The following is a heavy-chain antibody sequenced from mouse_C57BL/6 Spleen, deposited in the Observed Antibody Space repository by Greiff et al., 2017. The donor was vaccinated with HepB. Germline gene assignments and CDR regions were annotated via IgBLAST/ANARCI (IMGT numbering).Heavy chain of an antibody. J-gene: IGHJ4*01. CDR2: INPNNGGT. V-gene: IGHV1-22*01. CDR3: AREAKSYYYAMDY. Sequence: VQLQQSGPELVKPGASVKMSCKASGYTFTDYNMHWVKQSHGKSLEWIGYINPNNGGTSYNQKFKGKATLTVNKSSSTAYMELRSLTSEDSAVYYCAREAKSYYYAMDYWGQGTSVTVSS. CDR1: GYTFTDYN.